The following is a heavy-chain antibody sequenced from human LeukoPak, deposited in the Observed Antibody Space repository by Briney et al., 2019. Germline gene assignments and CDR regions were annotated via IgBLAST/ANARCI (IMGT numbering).Heavy chain of an antibody. V-gene: IGHV3-23*01. CDR1: GFTFSNHW. D-gene: IGHD2-8*01. CDR2: ISGSGGST. CDR3: AKEARDCTNGVCYTRWFDP. Sequence: GGSLRLSCAASGFTFSNHWMHWVRQAPGKGLMWVSAISGSGGSTYYADSVKGRFTISRDNSKNTLYLQMNSLRAEDTAVYYCAKEARDCTNGVCYTRWFDPWGQGTLVTVSS. J-gene: IGHJ5*02.